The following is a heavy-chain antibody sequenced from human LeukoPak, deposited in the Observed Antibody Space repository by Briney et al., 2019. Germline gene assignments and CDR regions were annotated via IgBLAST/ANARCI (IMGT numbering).Heavy chain of an antibody. J-gene: IGHJ4*02. D-gene: IGHD2-2*01. Sequence: GASVNVSCKASGYTFTGYYMHWVRQAPGQGLEWMGWINPNSGGTNYAQKFQDRVTMTRDTSISTAYMELSRLRSDDTAVYYCARGVKDVVVVPAIDYWGQGTLVTVSS. CDR1: GYTFTGYY. V-gene: IGHV1-2*02. CDR3: ARGVKDVVVVPAIDY. CDR2: INPNSGGT.